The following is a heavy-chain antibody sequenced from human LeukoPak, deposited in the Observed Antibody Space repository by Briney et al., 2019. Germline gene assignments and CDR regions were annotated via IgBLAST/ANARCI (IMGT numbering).Heavy chain of an antibody. CDR3: AKDRYSSSWGYFDY. CDR2: VGPSGART. CDR1: GFTFSHHG. J-gene: IGHJ4*02. Sequence: GTLRLSCAASGFTFSHHGMNWVRQAPGKGLEWVSGVGPSGARTYYADSVKGRFTVSRDNSKNTLYLQMNSLRAEDTAVYYCAKDRYSSSWGYFDYWGQGTLVTVSS. D-gene: IGHD6-13*01. V-gene: IGHV3-23*01.